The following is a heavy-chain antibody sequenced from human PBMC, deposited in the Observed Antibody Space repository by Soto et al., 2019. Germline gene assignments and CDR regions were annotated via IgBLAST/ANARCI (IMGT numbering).Heavy chain of an antibody. CDR1: GFTFSNYW. CDR2: IKQDGSEK. J-gene: IGHJ4*01. V-gene: IGHV3-7*01. CDR3: ARVAYGNGWIFDH. Sequence: GGSLRLSCAASGFTFSNYWMSWVRQAPGKGLEWVANIKQDGSEKYYVDSVKGRFTLSRDNAQNSLQLQMNSLRAEDTAIYFCARVAYGNGWIFDHWGQGTLVTVSS. D-gene: IGHD6-19*01.